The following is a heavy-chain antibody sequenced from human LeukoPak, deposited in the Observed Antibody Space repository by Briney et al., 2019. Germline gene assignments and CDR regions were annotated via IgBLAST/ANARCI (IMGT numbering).Heavy chain of an antibody. J-gene: IGHJ6*03. CDR3: ARGLGWSSSWYSYYYYMDV. D-gene: IGHD6-13*01. V-gene: IGHV4-4*02. Sequence: SETLSLTCAVSGGSISSSNWWSWVRQPPGKGLEWIGEIYHSGSTNYNPSLKSRVTISVDKSKNQFSLKLSSVTAADTAVYYCARGLGWSSSWYSYYYYMDVWGKGTTVTVSS. CDR1: GGSISSSNW. CDR2: IYHSGST.